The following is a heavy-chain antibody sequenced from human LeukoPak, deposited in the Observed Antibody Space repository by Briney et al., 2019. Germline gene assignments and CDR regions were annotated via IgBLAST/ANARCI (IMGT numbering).Heavy chain of an antibody. V-gene: IGHV1-69*13. D-gene: IGHD5-18*01. CDR1: GGTFTSYA. Sequence: SVKVSCNASGGTFTSYAISWVRQAPGQGLEWMGGIIPIFGTANYAQKFQGRVTITADESTSTAYMELSSLRSEDTAVYYCNTAMVWKDAFDIWGQGTMVTVSS. J-gene: IGHJ3*02. CDR2: IIPIFGTA. CDR3: NTAMVWKDAFDI.